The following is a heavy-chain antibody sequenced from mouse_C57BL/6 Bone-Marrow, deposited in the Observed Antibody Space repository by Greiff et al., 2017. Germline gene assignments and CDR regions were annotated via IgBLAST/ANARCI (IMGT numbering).Heavy chain of an antibody. V-gene: IGHV1-82*01. Sequence: VHLVESGPELVKPGASVKISCKASGYAFSSSWMNWVKQRPGKGLEWIGRIYPGDGDTNYNGKFKGKATLTADKSSSTAYMQLSSLTSEDSAVYFCAFTVVATPFAYWGQGTLVTVSA. CDR2: IYPGDGDT. J-gene: IGHJ3*01. CDR3: AFTVVATPFAY. CDR1: GYAFSSSW. D-gene: IGHD1-1*01.